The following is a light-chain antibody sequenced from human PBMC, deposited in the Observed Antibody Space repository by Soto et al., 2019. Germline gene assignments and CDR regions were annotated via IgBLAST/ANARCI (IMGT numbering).Light chain of an antibody. Sequence: DIQMTQSPSTLSASVGDKVTITCRASQSISSWLAWYQQKPGKAPKLLIYKASTLESGVPSNFSGSGSGTEFTLSISILQPEDSATYYCQQYNSYPWTFGQGTKVDVK. CDR1: QSISSW. V-gene: IGKV1-5*03. CDR2: KAS. CDR3: QQYNSYPWT. J-gene: IGKJ1*01.